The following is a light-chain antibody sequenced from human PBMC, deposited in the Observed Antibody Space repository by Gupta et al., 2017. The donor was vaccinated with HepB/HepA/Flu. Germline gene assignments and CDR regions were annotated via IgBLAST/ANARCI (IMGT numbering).Light chain of an antibody. J-gene: IGKJ2*01. Sequence: IVMTQSPATLSVSPGERATLSCRASQSVSSNLAWYQQKPGQAPRLLIYGESTRATGIPARLSGSGYGTEVTLTISSRQEEDFEGYYCQQYNNWPPSTFGQGTKLEIK. CDR1: QSVSSN. V-gene: IGKV3-15*01. CDR3: QQYNNWPPST. CDR2: GES.